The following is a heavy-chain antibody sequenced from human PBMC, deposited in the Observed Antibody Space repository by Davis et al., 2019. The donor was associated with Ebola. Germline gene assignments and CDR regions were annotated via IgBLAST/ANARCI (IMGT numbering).Heavy chain of an antibody. D-gene: IGHD6-19*01. J-gene: IGHJ4*02. V-gene: IGHV3-11*05. Sequence: GESLKISCAASGFSFSDYYMSWIRQAPGKGLEWVSYISSSSSYTNYADSVKGRFTISRDNAKNSLYLQMNSLRAEDTAVYYCAKGLGSSGWYYFDYWGQGTLVTVSS. CDR3: AKGLGSSGWYYFDY. CDR1: GFSFSDYY. CDR2: ISSSSSYT.